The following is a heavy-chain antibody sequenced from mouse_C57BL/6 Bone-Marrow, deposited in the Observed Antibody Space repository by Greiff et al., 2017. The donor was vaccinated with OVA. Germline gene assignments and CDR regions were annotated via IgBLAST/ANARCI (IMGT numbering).Heavy chain of an antibody. V-gene: IGHV10-1*01. Sequence: EVQLVESGGGLVQPKGSLKLSCAASGFSFNTYAINWVRQAPGKGLEWVARIRSKSNNYATYYADSVKDRFTISRDDSESMLYLQMNNLKTEDTAMYYCVRHTLRWSYYAMDYWGQGTSVTVSS. CDR2: IRSKSNNYAT. CDR3: VRHTLRWSYYAMDY. CDR1: GFSFNTYA. D-gene: IGHD1-1*01. J-gene: IGHJ4*01.